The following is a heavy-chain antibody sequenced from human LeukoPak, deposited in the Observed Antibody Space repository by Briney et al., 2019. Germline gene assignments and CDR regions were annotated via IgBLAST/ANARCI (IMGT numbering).Heavy chain of an antibody. V-gene: IGHV1-69*05. CDR3: AGYCSSTSCSNPYNWFDP. Sequence: ASVKVSCKASGGTFSSYAISWVRQAPGQGLEWMGGLIPIFGTANYAQKFQGRVTITTDKSTSTAYMELSSLRSEDTAVYYCAGYCSSTSCSNPYNWFDPWGQGTLVTVSS. D-gene: IGHD2-2*01. CDR2: LIPIFGTA. J-gene: IGHJ5*02. CDR1: GGTFSSYA.